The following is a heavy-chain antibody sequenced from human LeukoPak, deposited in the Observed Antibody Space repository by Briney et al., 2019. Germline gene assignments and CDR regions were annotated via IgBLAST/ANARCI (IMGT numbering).Heavy chain of an antibody. D-gene: IGHD6-19*01. CDR2: ISGSGGST. J-gene: IGHJ4*02. CDR3: AKDGEQWLVQPSYFDY. CDR1: GFTFSSYA. V-gene: IGHV3-23*01. Sequence: GGSPRLSCAASGFTFSSYAMSWVRQAPGKGLEWVSAISGSGGSTYYADSVKGRFTISRDNSKNTLYLQMNSLRAEDTAVYYCAKDGEQWLVQPSYFDYWGQGTLVTVSS.